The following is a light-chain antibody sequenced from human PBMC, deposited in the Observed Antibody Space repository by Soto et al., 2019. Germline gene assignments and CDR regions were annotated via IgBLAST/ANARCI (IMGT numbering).Light chain of an antibody. CDR3: QQANSFPLT. V-gene: IGKV1-39*01. CDR2: AAS. Sequence: DIQMTQSPSSLSASVGDRVTLTCRATQSIIKYLNWYQQKPGKAPNLLIYAASSLQSGVPSRFSGSGSGTDFTLTISSLQPEDFAIYYCQQANSFPLTFGGGTKVDIK. CDR1: QSIIKY. J-gene: IGKJ4*01.